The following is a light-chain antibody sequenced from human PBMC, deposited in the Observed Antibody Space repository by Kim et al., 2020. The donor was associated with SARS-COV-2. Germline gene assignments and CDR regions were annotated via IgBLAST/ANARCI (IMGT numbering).Light chain of an antibody. J-gene: IGKJ4*01. Sequence: ASVGDRVTITCRASQSISIWLAWYQQKPGKAPKLLIYKASSLESGVPSRFSGSGSGTEFTLTISSLQPDDFATYYCQQYNSYSTTFGGGTKVDIK. CDR3: QQYNSYSTT. CDR2: KAS. V-gene: IGKV1-5*03. CDR1: QSISIW.